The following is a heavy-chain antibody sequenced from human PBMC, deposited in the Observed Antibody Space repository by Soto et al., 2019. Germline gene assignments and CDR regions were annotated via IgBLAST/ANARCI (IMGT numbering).Heavy chain of an antibody. V-gene: IGHV4-39*01. CDR1: GGSISSSSYY. CDR2: IYYSGST. CDR3: ARHSLELRYFDWVPYYFDY. J-gene: IGHJ4*02. Sequence: LSLTCTVSGGSISSSSYYWGWIRQPPGKGLEWIGSIYYSGSTYYNPSLKSRVTISVDTSKNQFSLKLSSVTAADTAVYYCARHSLELRYFDWVPYYFDYWGQGTLVTVSS. D-gene: IGHD3-9*01.